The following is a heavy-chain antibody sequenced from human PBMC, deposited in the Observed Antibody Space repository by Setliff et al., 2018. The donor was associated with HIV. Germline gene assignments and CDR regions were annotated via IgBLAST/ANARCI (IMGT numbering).Heavy chain of an antibody. CDR2: IYHSGST. D-gene: IGHD1-20*01. Sequence: LSLTCAVSDYSISSGYYWGWIRQPPGKGLEWIGGIYHSGSTYYNPSLKSRVTISVDTSKNHFSLKLSSVTAADTAVYYCARLNNGAHYFHFDYWGQGTLVTVSS. CDR3: ARLNNGAHYFHFDY. CDR1: DYSISSGYY. J-gene: IGHJ4*02. V-gene: IGHV4-38-2*01.